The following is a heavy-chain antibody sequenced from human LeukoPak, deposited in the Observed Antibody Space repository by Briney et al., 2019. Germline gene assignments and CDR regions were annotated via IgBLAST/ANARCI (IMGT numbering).Heavy chain of an antibody. V-gene: IGHV3-74*01. CDR1: GFSFSGHW. CDR3: ARGPNSNWSGLDF. Sequence: GGSLRLSCTASGFSFSGHWMHWARQLPGKGLVWVSRISPTGSTTSYANSVKGRFTVSRDNAKNTLYLQVNNLRAEDTAVYYCARGPNSNWSGLDFWGQGTLLTVSS. J-gene: IGHJ4*02. D-gene: IGHD6-6*01. CDR2: ISPTGSTT.